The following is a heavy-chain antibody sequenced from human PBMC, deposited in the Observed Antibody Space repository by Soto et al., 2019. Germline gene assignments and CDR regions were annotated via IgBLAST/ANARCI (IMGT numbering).Heavy chain of an antibody. J-gene: IGHJ5*02. CDR2: VYATGTT. CDR1: GGSSSKFY. CDR3: VRDGSKTLSDWFDP. Sequence: QVQLQESGPGVVKPSETLSLSCSVSGGSSSKFYWSWIRKTAGKGLEWMGRVYATGTTDYNPSLRSRVTMSVDISKKTFSLRLTSVTAADTGVYYCVRDGSKTLSDWFDPWGQGKLVTVSS. V-gene: IGHV4-4*07.